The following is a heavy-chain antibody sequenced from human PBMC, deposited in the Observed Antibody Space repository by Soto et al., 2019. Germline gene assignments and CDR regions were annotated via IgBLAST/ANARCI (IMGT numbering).Heavy chain of an antibody. D-gene: IGHD3-3*01. CDR2: INPSGGST. CDR1: GYTFTSYY. Sequence: ASVKVSCKASGYTFTSYYMHWVRQAPGQGLEWMGIINPSGGSTSYAQKFQGRVTMTRDTSTSTVYMELSSLRSEDMAVYYCARAMTPQTSIFGVVRSHYYYMDVWGKGTTVTVSS. V-gene: IGHV1-46*03. CDR3: ARAMTPQTSIFGVVRSHYYYMDV. J-gene: IGHJ6*03.